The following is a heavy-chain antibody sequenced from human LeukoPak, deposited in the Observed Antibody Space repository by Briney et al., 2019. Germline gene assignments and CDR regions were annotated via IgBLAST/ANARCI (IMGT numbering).Heavy chain of an antibody. V-gene: IGHV3-30*18. CDR1: GFTFSNAW. D-gene: IGHD3-22*01. Sequence: GGSLRLSCAASGFTFSNAWMSWVRQAPGKGLEWVAVISYDGSNKYYADSVKGRFTISRDNSKNTLYLQMNSLRAEDTAVYYCAKETYYYDSSGLDWGQGTLVTVSS. J-gene: IGHJ4*02. CDR3: AKETYYYDSSGLD. CDR2: ISYDGSNK.